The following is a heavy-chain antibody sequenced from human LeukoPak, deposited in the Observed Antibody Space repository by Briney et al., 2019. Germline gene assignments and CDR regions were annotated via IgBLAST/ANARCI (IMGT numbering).Heavy chain of an antibody. CDR2: ISSSSSTI. CDR3: ARGEYSSSPEENTYYYYYYMDV. J-gene: IGHJ6*03. CDR1: GFTFSSYS. D-gene: IGHD6-6*01. Sequence: PGGSLRLSCAASGFTFSSYSMNWVRQAPGKGLEWVSYISSSSSTIYYADSVKGRFTISRDNAKNSLYLQMNSLRAEDTAVYYCARGEYSSSPEENTYYYYYYMDVWGKGTTVTVSS. V-gene: IGHV3-48*01.